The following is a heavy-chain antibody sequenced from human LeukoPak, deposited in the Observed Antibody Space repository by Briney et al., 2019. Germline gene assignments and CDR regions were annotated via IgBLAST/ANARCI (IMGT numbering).Heavy chain of an antibody. CDR2: INHSGST. Sequence: SETLSLTCAVYGGSFSGYYWSWIRQPPGKGLEWIGEINHSGSTNHNPSLKRRVTISVDTSKNQFSLKLRSVTAADTAVYYCARVRYCSSTSCPWGKGTTVTVSS. CDR1: GGSFSGYY. D-gene: IGHD2-2*01. J-gene: IGHJ6*04. CDR3: ARVRYCSSTSCP. V-gene: IGHV4-34*01.